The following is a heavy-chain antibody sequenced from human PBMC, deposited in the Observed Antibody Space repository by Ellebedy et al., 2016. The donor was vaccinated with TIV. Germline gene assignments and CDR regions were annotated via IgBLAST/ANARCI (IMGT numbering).Heavy chain of an antibody. V-gene: IGHV5-51*01. D-gene: IGHD2-2*01. CDR1: GYSFTNYW. J-gene: IGHJ4*02. CDR2: IYSGDSDT. CDR3: ARCYQLLCGDY. Sequence: GESLKISXKGSGYSFTNYWIAWVRQMPGKGLEWMGIIYSGDSDTRYSPSFQGQATISADKSISTAYLQWSSLKASDTAMYYCARCYQLLCGDYWGQGTLVTVSS.